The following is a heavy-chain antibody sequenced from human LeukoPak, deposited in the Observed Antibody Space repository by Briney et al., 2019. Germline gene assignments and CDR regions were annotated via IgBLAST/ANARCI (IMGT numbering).Heavy chain of an antibody. D-gene: IGHD6-6*01. J-gene: IGHJ4*02. CDR1: GFTYSNYW. V-gene: IGHV3-7*01. CDR2: INQDGTVK. CDR3: ARIGYSSSSLDY. Sequence: GGSLRLSCAASGFTYSNYWMTWVRQAPGTGLEWVANINQDGTVKYYADSVKGRFATSRGNGKNSLYIQMNSLRAEDTALYYCARIGYSSSSLDYWGQGTLVTVHS.